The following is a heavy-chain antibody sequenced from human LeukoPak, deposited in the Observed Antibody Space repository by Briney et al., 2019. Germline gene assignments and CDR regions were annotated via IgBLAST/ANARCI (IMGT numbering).Heavy chain of an antibody. CDR2: IYYSGST. D-gene: IGHD6-19*01. Sequence: PSETLSLTCTASGSGGSISNYYWSWIRQPPGKGLEWIVYIYYSGSTNHNSSPKSRVTMSVDTSKNQLSLTLSSVTAADTAVYYCARDLRSSGWYVFDHWGRGTLVTVSS. CDR3: ARDLRSSGWYVFDH. V-gene: IGHV4-59*01. CDR1: GSGGSISNYY. J-gene: IGHJ4*02.